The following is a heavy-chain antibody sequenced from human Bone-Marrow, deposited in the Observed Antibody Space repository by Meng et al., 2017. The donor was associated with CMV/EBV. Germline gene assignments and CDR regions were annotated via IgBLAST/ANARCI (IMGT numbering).Heavy chain of an antibody. V-gene: IGHV3-23*01. Sequence: GGSLRLSCAASGFTFRSYTMSWVRQAPGKGLEWVSGISGSGGSTYYADSVEGRFTISRDNSKNTLYLQMNSLRAEDTAVYYCAIPRADFDYWGQGTLVTVYS. CDR3: AIPRADFDY. J-gene: IGHJ4*02. CDR1: GFTFRSYT. CDR2: ISGSGGST.